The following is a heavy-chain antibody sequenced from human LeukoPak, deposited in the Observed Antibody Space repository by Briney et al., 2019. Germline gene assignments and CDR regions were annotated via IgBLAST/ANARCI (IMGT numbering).Heavy chain of an antibody. Sequence: GGSLRLSCAASGFTFSSYSMNWVRQAPGKGLEWISYIDSSSSSINYADSVKGRFTISRDNAKNSLYLQMNSLRDEDTAVYYCARIYDSTAYWGQGTLVTVSS. D-gene: IGHD3-22*01. CDR3: ARIYDSTAY. J-gene: IGHJ4*02. V-gene: IGHV3-48*02. CDR1: GFTFSSYS. CDR2: IDSSSSSI.